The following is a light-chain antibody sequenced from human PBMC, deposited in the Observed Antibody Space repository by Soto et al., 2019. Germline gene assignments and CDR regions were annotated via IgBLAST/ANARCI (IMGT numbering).Light chain of an antibody. CDR1: SSDIRDSNY. J-gene: IGLJ2*01. CDR2: EVT. V-gene: IGLV2-8*01. Sequence: QAVVTQPPSASGSPGQSVTLSCSGISSDIRDSNYVSWYQQHPGKAPKLVVSEVTKRPSGVPDRFSGSRSGTTAFLTISGLQTEDEADYYCGSKAGSDKHVVFGGGTKVTVL. CDR3: GSKAGSDKHVV.